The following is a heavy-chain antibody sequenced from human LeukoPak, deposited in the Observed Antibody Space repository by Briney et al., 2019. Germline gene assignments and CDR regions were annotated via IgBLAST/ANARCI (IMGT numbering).Heavy chain of an antibody. J-gene: IGHJ4*02. D-gene: IGHD3-10*01. Sequence: SETLSLTCTVSGGSISSYYWSWIRQPPGKGLEWIGYIYYSGSTNHNPSLKSRVTISVDTSKNQFSLKLSSVTAADTAVYYCARGGIWFIPFDYWGQGTLVTVSS. CDR2: IYYSGST. V-gene: IGHV4-59*01. CDR1: GGSISSYY. CDR3: ARGGIWFIPFDY.